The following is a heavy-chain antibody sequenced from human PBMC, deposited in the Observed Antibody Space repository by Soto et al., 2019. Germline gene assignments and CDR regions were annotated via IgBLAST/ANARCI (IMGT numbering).Heavy chain of an antibody. V-gene: IGHV3-30-3*01. CDR3: ARSPYTILTYYYDSSGSGNPRYYFDY. CDR2: ISDDGTNK. J-gene: IGHJ4*02. Sequence: GGSLRLSCAASGFTFSGYAMHCVRQAPGKGLEWVAVISDDGTNKHYADSVKGRFTISRNNAKTSLYLQMNSLRAEDTAVYYCARSPYTILTYYYDSSGSGNPRYYFDYWGQGTLVTVSS. CDR1: GFTFSGYA. D-gene: IGHD3-22*01.